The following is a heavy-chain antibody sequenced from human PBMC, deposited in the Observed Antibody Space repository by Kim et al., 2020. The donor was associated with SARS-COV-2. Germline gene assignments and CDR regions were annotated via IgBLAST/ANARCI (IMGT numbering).Heavy chain of an antibody. CDR3: AKDRGHCSLGSCYGDYY. Sequence: GGSLRLSCAASGFTFSSYGMTWVRQAPGKGLEWVSVISNDGSNKYYADSVKGRFTISRDNSKNTLYLQMNSLRAEDTAVYYCAKDRGHCSLGSCYGDYY. CDR2: ISNDGSNK. CDR1: GFTFSSYG. V-gene: IGHV3-30*18. J-gene: IGHJ6*01. D-gene: IGHD2-15*01.